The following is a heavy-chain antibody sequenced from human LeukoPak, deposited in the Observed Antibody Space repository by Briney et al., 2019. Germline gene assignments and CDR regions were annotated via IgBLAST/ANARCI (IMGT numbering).Heavy chain of an antibody. CDR2: IWFDGSTK. D-gene: IGHD3-22*01. CDR3: ARDDSSAYFDC. Sequence: PGGSLRLSCAASGFTFSSYGMHWVRQAPGKGLEWVAVIWFDGSTKYYGDSVKGRFTISRDNSRDTLYLQMNSLRAEDTAVYYCARDDSSAYFDCWGQGTVVIVSS. J-gene: IGHJ5*01. V-gene: IGHV3-33*01. CDR1: GFTFSSYG.